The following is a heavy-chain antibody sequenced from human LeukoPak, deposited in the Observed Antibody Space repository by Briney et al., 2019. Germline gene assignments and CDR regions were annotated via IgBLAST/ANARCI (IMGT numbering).Heavy chain of an antibody. J-gene: IGHJ2*01. CDR1: GFTFSDHG. CDR3: VVVVVPAAVWHFDF. V-gene: IGHV3-33*01. Sequence: GGSLRLSCAASGFTFSDHGVHWVRQAPGKGLEGVAIVWPDGNKKLYADSVKGRFTISKDNPRNTVYLQMNSLRVDDTAVYYCVVVVVPAAVWHFDFWGSGTLVTVSS. D-gene: IGHD2-2*01. CDR2: VWPDGNKK.